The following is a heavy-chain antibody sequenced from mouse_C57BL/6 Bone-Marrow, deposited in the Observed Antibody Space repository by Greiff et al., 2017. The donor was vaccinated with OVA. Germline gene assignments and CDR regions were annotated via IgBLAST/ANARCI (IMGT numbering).Heavy chain of an antibody. V-gene: IGHV1-82*01. D-gene: IGHD1-1*01. CDR2: IYPGDGDT. Sequence: QVQLQQSGPELVKPGASVKISCKASGYAFSSSWLNWVKQRPGKGLEWIGRIYPGDGDTNYNGKFKGKATLTADKSSSTAYMQLRSLTSEDSAVYFCARNYGRSYDYWGQGTTLTVSS. J-gene: IGHJ2*01. CDR1: GYAFSSSW. CDR3: ARNYGRSYDY.